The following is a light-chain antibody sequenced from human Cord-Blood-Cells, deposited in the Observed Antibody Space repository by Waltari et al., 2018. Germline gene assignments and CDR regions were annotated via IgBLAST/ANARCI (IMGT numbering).Light chain of an antibody. V-gene: IGKV3-15*01. J-gene: IGKJ4*01. CDR3: QQYNNWPLT. CDR1: QSVSSN. Sequence: EIVMTQPPATLSVSPGERATLSCRASQSVSSNLAWYQQKPGQAPSLLIYGASTRATGIPARFSGSGSGTEFTLTISSLQSEDFAVYYCQQYNNWPLTFGGGTKVEIK. CDR2: GAS.